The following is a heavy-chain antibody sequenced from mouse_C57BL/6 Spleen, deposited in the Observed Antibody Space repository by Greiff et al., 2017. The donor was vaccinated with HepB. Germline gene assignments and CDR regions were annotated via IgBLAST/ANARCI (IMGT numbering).Heavy chain of an antibody. D-gene: IGHD3-2*02. CDR2: IRNKANNHAT. V-gene: IGHV6-6*01. CDR1: GFTFSDAW. Sequence: EVNVVESGGGLVQPGGSMKLSCAASGFTFSDAWMDWVRQSPEKGLEWVAEIRNKANNHATYYAESVKGRFTISRDDSKSSVYLQMNSLRAEDTGIYYCTRHSSGYPWFAYWGQGTLVTVSA. CDR3: TRHSSGYPWFAY. J-gene: IGHJ3*01.